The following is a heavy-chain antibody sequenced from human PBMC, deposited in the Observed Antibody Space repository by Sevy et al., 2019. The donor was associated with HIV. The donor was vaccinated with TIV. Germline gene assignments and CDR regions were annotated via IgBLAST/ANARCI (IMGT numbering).Heavy chain of an antibody. CDR2: IQYDGSNK. Sequence: GGSLRLSCAASGFSFSSYGMHWVRQAPGKGLEWMSYIQYDGSNKDYADSVKGGFTISRDNSKNTLYLQMNSLGVEDSAVFYCVKEGGGEGGDHWGQGTLVTVSS. CDR3: VKEGGGEGGDH. CDR1: GFSFSSYG. D-gene: IGHD2-21*01. V-gene: IGHV3-30*02. J-gene: IGHJ4*02.